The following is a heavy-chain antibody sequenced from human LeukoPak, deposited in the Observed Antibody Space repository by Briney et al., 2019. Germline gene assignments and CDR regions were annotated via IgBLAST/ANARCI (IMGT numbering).Heavy chain of an antibody. J-gene: IGHJ6*03. CDR1: GGPISSSSYY. V-gene: IGHV4-39*01. CDR2: IYYSGST. CDR3: ARIFWSGYPLYYYYYMDV. Sequence: PSETLSLTCTVSGGPISSSSYYWGWIRQPPGKGLEWIGSIYYSGSTYYNPSLKSRVTISVGTSKNQFSLKLSSVTAADTAVYYCARIFWSGYPLYYYYYMDVWGKGTTVTVSS. D-gene: IGHD3-3*01.